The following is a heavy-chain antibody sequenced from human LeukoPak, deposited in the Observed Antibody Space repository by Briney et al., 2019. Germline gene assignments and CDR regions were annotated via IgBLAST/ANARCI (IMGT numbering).Heavy chain of an antibody. D-gene: IGHD2-8*01. Sequence: ASVAVSCKASGYTFTSYGISWVRQAPGQGLERMGRTSAYNGNTNYAQKLQGRVTMTTDTSTSTAYMELRSLRSDDTAVYYCARGRDAGSSFQHWGQGTLVTVSA. CDR3: ARGRDAGSSFQH. V-gene: IGHV1-18*01. J-gene: IGHJ1*01. CDR2: TSAYNGNT. CDR1: GYTFTSYG.